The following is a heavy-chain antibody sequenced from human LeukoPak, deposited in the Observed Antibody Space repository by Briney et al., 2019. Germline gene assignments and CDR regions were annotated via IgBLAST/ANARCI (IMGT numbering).Heavy chain of an antibody. J-gene: IGHJ4*02. V-gene: IGHV4-4*07. CDR3: ARDCSSTSCYNVH. D-gene: IGHD2-2*02. CDR2: IYTSGST. CDR1: GGSISSYY. Sequence: SETLSLTCTVSGGSISSYYWSWIRQPAGKGLEWIGRIYTSGSTNYNPSLKSRVTISVDKSKNQFSLKLSSVTAADTAVYYCARDCSSTSCYNVHWGQGTLVTVSS.